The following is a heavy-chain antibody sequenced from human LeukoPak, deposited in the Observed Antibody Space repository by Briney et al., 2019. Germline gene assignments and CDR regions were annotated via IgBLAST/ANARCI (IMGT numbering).Heavy chain of an antibody. CDR3: ANFLGGAMTTRSRDY. J-gene: IGHJ4*02. Sequence: GGSLRLSCAASGFTFSSYGMHWVRHAPGKGLGWVAFIRYDGSNKYYADSVKGRFTVSRDNSKNTLYLQMNSLRAEDTAVYYCANFLGGAMTTRSRDYWGQGTLITVSP. CDR2: IRYDGSNK. D-gene: IGHD4-17*01. CDR1: GFTFSSYG. V-gene: IGHV3-30*02.